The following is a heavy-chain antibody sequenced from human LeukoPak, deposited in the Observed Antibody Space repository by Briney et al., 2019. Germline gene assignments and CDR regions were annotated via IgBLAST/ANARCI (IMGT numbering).Heavy chain of an antibody. Sequence: ASETLSLTCTVSGGSISSGPYYWGWIRQPPGKGLEWIGNIYYGENTYYNPSLKSRVTISIDTSKNQFYLKLSSLTAADTAVYYCARRDDSSGYHKIFDYWGPGTLVTVSS. CDR2: IYYGENT. CDR1: GGSISSGPYY. D-gene: IGHD3-22*01. V-gene: IGHV4-39*01. CDR3: ARRDDSSGYHKIFDY. J-gene: IGHJ4*02.